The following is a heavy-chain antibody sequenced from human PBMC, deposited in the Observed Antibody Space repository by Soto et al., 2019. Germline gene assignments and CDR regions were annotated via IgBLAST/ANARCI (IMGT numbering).Heavy chain of an antibody. D-gene: IGHD2-21*01. J-gene: IGHJ5*02. CDR2: MYHSGNT. V-gene: IGHV4-30-2*01. Sequence: PSETLSLTCAVSGYSWGWIRQPPGQGLEWIGYMYHSGNTYYNPSLKGRVTISLDHSRNQFSLRLNSVTAADTAVYFCASSKYDVVAGSVWFDPWGQGTLVTVSS. CDR3: ASSKYDVVAGSVWFDP. CDR1: GYS.